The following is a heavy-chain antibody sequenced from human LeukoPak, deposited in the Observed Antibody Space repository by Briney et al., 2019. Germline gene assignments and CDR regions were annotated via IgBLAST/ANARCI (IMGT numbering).Heavy chain of an antibody. CDR2: MNPNSGNT. Sequence: GASVKVSCKASGYTFTSYDINWERQATGQGLEWMGWMNPNSGNTGYAQKFQGRVTMTRNTSISTAYMELSSLRSEDTDVYYCARRTIFGVVIDYWGQGTLVTVSS. CDR1: GYTFTSYD. CDR3: ARRTIFGVVIDY. V-gene: IGHV1-8*01. D-gene: IGHD3-3*01. J-gene: IGHJ4*02.